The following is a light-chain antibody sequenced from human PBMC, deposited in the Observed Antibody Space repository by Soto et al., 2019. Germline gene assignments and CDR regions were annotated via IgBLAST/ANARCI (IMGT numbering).Light chain of an antibody. J-gene: IGKJ2*01. CDR2: GAS. CDR3: LQYNKSFMYS. V-gene: IGKV3-20*01. Sequence: EIVLTQSPGTLSLSPGERATLSCRASQTVSNNYLAWYQQKPGQAPRLLIYGASSRATGIPDRFSGSGSGTDFNLTISRLEHEDYAEYYCLQYNKSFMYSVGQGTNLDIK. CDR1: QTVSNNY.